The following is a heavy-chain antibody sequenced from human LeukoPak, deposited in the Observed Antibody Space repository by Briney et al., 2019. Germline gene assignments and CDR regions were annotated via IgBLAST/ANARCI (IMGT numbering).Heavy chain of an antibody. CDR1: GFTFRSYA. V-gene: IGHV3-48*03. J-gene: IGHJ4*02. CDR3: ARGKSYGMGIFDY. CDR2: ISSSGSTI. D-gene: IGHD5-18*01. Sequence: PGGSLRLSCAASGFTFRSYAMSWVRQAPGKGLEWVSYISSSGSTIYYADSVKGRFTISRDNAKNSLYLQMNSLRAEDTAVYYCARGKSYGMGIFDYWGQGTLVTVSS.